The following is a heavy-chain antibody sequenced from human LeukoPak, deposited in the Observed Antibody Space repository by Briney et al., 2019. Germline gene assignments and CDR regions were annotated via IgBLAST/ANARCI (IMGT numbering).Heavy chain of an antibody. J-gene: IGHJ4*02. CDR1: GGSFSGYY. D-gene: IGHD4-17*01. Sequence: PAETLSLTCAVYGGSFSGYYWGWIRQPPGKGLKWIGEINHSGSTNYNPSLKSRVTISVDTSKNQFSLKLSSVTAADTAVYYCARVDYGDYSKDFDYWGQGTLVTVSS. V-gene: IGHV4-34*01. CDR2: INHSGST. CDR3: ARVDYGDYSKDFDY.